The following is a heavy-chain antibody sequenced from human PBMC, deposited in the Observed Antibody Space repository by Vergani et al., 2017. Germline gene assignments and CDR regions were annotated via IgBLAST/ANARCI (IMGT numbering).Heavy chain of an antibody. CDR2: ISGSGGST. Sequence: EVQLLESGGDLVQPGGSLRLSCAASGFTFNHYAMNWVRQAPGKGLEWVSGISGSGGSTYYAGSVKGRFTISRDSSKNTLYLQMNSLSAGDTAVYYCAKANHRNSGYDYLYDDHAMDVWGQGTTVTVSS. CDR3: AKANHRNSGYDYLYDDHAMDV. J-gene: IGHJ6*02. V-gene: IGHV3-23*01. CDR1: GFTFNHYA. D-gene: IGHD5-12*01.